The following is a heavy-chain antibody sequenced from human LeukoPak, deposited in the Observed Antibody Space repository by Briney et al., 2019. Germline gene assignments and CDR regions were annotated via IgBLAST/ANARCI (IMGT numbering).Heavy chain of an antibody. V-gene: IGHV4-34*01. D-gene: IGHD3-10*01. J-gene: IGHJ5*02. CDR2: INHSGST. CDR1: GGSFSGYY. Sequence: SETLSLTCAVYGGSFSGYYWSWIRQPPGKGLEWIGEINHSGSTNYNPSLKSRVTISVDTSKNQFSLKLSSVTAADTAVYYCARSYGSGSYRALGPPDPWGQGTLVTVSS. CDR3: ARSYGSGSYRALGPPDP.